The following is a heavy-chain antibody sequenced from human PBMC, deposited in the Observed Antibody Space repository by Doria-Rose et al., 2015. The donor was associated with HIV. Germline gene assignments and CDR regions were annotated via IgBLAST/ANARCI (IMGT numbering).Heavy chain of an antibody. CDR1: GVSLSSPGMG. CDR3: ARIKSSRWYHKYYFDF. D-gene: IGHD6-13*01. V-gene: IGHV2-26*01. J-gene: IGHJ4*02. Sequence: QVTLKESGPVLVKPTETLTLTCTVSGVSLSSPGMGVSWIRQPPGKALEWLANMFADDEISYRTSLKCRLAISRDASKTQVVLTMTDMDPVDTATYYCARIKSSRWYHKYYFDFWGQGTLVIVSA. CDR2: MFADDEI.